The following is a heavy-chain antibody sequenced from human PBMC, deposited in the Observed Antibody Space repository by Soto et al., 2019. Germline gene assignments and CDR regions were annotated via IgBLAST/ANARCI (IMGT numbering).Heavy chain of an antibody. V-gene: IGHV1-18*01. D-gene: IGHD2-2*02. CDR1: GYNFASYT. CDR3: ARGGDCSSTSCYTPTYYDGMDV. Sequence: VKVVQSGAEVKKPGASVKVSCQASGYNFASYTISWVRQAPGQGLEWMGWISAYNGERNYAPKFKGRGTMTTDRATSTADMELRSLTSDDTAVYYCARGGDCSSTSCYTPTYYDGMDVWGQGTTVTVS. J-gene: IGHJ6*02. CDR2: ISAYNGER.